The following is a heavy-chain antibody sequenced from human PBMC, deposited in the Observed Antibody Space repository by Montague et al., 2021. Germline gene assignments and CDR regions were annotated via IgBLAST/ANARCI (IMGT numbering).Heavy chain of an antibody. CDR1: GDSINTYS. Sequence: SQTLSLTCTVFGDSINTYSWSWIRQPAGKGLEWIGRLSNGGSTNSNPSLKSRVSMSVDTSKNQFSLKLSSVTAADTAVYFCARDTVGASGYFYYYYMDVWGGGTTVTVSS. CDR3: ARDTVGASGYFYYYYMDV. D-gene: IGHD1-26*01. J-gene: IGHJ6*03. CDR2: LSNGGST. V-gene: IGHV4-4*07.